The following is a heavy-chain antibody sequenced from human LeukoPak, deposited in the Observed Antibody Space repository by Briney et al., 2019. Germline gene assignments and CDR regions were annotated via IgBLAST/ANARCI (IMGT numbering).Heavy chain of an antibody. Sequence: GGSLRLSCVGPGFTFSSYAMTWVRQASGKGLEWVSAISANGVNTYYADSVKGRFTISRDNSKNTLYLHMNSLRAEDTAIYYCAKVIVAVGTDYWGQGTLVTVSS. CDR1: GFTFSSYA. J-gene: IGHJ4*02. V-gene: IGHV3-23*01. CDR3: AKVIVAVGTDY. D-gene: IGHD6-13*01. CDR2: ISANGVNT.